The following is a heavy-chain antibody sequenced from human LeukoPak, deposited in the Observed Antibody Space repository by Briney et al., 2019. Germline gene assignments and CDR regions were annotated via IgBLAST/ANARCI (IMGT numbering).Heavy chain of an antibody. V-gene: IGHV1-18*01. CDR2: ISAYNVNT. D-gene: IGHD2-15*01. J-gene: IGHJ6*03. CDR3: AREVYCSGGSCYGYYYYMDV. CDR1: GYTFTSYG. Sequence: ASVKVFCKASGYTFTSYGISWVRQAPGQGLEWMGWISAYNVNTNYAQKLQGRVTMTTDTSTSTAYMELRSLRSDDTAVYYCAREVYCSGGSCYGYYYYMDVWGKGTTVTVSS.